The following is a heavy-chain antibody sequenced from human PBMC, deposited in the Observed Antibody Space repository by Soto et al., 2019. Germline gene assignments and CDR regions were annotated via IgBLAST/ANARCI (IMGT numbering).Heavy chain of an antibody. CDR2: LSTDKGNT. Sequence: QVQLVQSGAEVKKPGASVRVSCKPSGYTFTTYSMSGVRQAPGQGLEWMGWLSTDKGNTNYAQKLQGRVTMTTDTSTSTAYMELRGLRSDDTAVYYCGRVVTGYYYMDVWGKGTTVTVSS. CDR3: GRVVTGYYYMDV. CDR1: GYTFTTYS. D-gene: IGHD2-21*02. J-gene: IGHJ6*03. V-gene: IGHV1-18*01.